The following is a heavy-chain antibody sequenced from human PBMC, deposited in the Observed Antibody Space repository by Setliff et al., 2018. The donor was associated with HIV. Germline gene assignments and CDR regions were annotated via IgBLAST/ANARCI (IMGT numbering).Heavy chain of an antibody. J-gene: IGHJ4*02. D-gene: IGHD3-9*01. V-gene: IGHV4-39*07. CDR2: IYYTGFA. CDR1: GGPITITSHY. Sequence: PSETLSLTCSVSGGPITITSHYWGWIRQTPGKGLEWIGNIYYTGFAYYNPSLKSRVTISVDTSKNQFSLKLSSVTAADTAVYYCVRERDDLTGYYQDYWGQGTLVTVSS. CDR3: VRERDDLTGYYQDY.